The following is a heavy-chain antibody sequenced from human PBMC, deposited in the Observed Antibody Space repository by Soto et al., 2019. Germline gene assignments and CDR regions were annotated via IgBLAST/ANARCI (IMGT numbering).Heavy chain of an antibody. D-gene: IGHD1-7*01. CDR2: INHSGST. V-gene: IGHV4-34*01. Sequence: SETLSLTCAVYGGSFSCYYWSWIRQPPGKGLEWIGEINHSGSTNYNPSLKSRVTISVDTSKNQFSLKLSSVTAADTAVYYCAREVTNWNYIRFDYWGQGTLVTVSS. CDR1: GGSFSCYY. J-gene: IGHJ4*02. CDR3: AREVTNWNYIRFDY.